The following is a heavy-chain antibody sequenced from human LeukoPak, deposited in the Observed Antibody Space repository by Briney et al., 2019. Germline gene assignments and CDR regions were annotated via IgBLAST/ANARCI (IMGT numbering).Heavy chain of an antibody. J-gene: IGHJ4*02. Sequence: SETLSLTCAVYGGSFSGYYWSWIRQPPGKGLEWIGEINHSGSTNYNPSLKSRVTISVDTYKNQFSLKLSSVTAADTAVYYCARVTYSSSWYLLGYWGQGTLVTVSS. CDR1: GGSFSGYY. V-gene: IGHV4-34*01. CDR2: INHSGST. D-gene: IGHD6-13*01. CDR3: ARVTYSSSWYLLGY.